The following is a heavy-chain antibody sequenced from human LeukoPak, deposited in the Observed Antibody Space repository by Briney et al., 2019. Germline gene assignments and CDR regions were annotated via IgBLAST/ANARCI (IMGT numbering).Heavy chain of an antibody. V-gene: IGHV3-30-3*01. CDR3: ATILAAAGTGPFDY. CDR1: GFTFSSYA. CDR2: ISYDGSNK. J-gene: IGHJ4*02. Sequence: GGSLRLSCAASGFTFSSYAMHWVRQAPGKGLEWVAVISYDGSNKYYADSVKGRFTISRDNSKNTLHLQMNSLRAEDTAVYYCATILAAAGTGPFDYWGQGTLVTVSS. D-gene: IGHD6-13*01.